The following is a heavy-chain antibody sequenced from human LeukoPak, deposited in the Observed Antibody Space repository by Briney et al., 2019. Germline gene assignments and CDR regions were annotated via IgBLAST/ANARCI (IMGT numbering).Heavy chain of an antibody. CDR1: GYSISSGHY. CDR3: ARVGRYAFGI. J-gene: IGHJ3*02. D-gene: IGHD1-1*01. V-gene: IGHV4-38-2*02. CDR2: IYHRGST. Sequence: PSETLSLTCTVSGYSISSGHYWGWIRQPAGKGLEWIGTIYHRGSTYYNPSLKSRVTISVDTSKNQFSLSLSSVTAADTAVYYCARVGRYAFGIWGQGTMVSVSS.